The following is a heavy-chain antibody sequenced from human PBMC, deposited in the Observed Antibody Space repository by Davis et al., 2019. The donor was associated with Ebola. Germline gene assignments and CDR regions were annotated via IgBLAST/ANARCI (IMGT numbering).Heavy chain of an antibody. D-gene: IGHD3-10*01. CDR1: GFTFSSYG. V-gene: IGHV3-30*03. Sequence: GESLKISCAASGFTFSSYGMHWVRQAPGKGLEWVAVISYDGSNKYYADSVKGRFTISRDNSKNTLYLQMNSLRAEDTAVYYCARRMVQGVGAFDIWGQGTMVTVSS. J-gene: IGHJ3*02. CDR3: ARRMVQGVGAFDI. CDR2: ISYDGSNK.